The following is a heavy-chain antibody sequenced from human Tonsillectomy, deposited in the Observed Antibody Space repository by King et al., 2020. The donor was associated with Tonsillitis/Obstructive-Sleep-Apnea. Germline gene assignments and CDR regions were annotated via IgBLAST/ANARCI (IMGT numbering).Heavy chain of an antibody. J-gene: IGHJ3*02. D-gene: IGHD1-1*01. Sequence: VQLVESGGGVVQPGRSLRLSCAASGFTFRSYSMHWVRQAPGKGLEWVAVISYDGSNKYYADSRKGRFTISRDNSKNTLYLQMNSLRAEDTAVYYWARGYDDAFDIWGQGTMVPVSS. CDR3: ARGYDDAFDI. CDR1: GFTFRSYS. V-gene: IGHV3-30*01. CDR2: ISYDGSNK.